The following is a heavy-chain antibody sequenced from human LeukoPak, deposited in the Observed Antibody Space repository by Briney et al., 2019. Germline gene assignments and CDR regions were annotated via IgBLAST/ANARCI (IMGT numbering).Heavy chain of an antibody. Sequence: GRSLRLSCAASGFTFDDCAMHWVRQAPGKGLEWVSGISWNSGSIGYADSVKGRFTISRDNAKNSLYLQMNSLRAEDTALYYCAKVAHSSSRGYFDYWGQGTLVTVSS. CDR1: GFTFDDCA. CDR3: AKVAHSSSRGYFDY. CDR2: ISWNSGSI. D-gene: IGHD6-6*01. J-gene: IGHJ4*02. V-gene: IGHV3-9*01.